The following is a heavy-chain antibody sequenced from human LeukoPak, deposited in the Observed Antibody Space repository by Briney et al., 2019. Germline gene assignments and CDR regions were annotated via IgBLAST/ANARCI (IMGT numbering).Heavy chain of an antibody. Sequence: SQTLSLTCAISGDSVSSDSVVWNWIRQSPSRGLERLGRTYYRSKWYNDYAGSVKSRITFNPDTSKNQVSLQLRSVTPDDTAVYYCARGGSGWAFDYWGRGSLVTVSS. CDR2: TYYRSKWYN. V-gene: IGHV6-1*01. CDR3: ARGGSGWAFDY. CDR1: GDSVSSDSVV. J-gene: IGHJ4*02. D-gene: IGHD6-19*01.